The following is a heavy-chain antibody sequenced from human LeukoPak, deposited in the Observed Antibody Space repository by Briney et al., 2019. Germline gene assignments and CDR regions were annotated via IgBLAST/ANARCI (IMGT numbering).Heavy chain of an antibody. CDR3: ARRGDYYGSGSSPYYFDY. CDR2: ISAYNGNT. J-gene: IGHJ4*02. Sequence: ASVKVSCKASGYTFTSYGISWVRQAPGQGLEWMGWISAYNGNTNSAQKLQGRVTMTTDTSTSTAYMELRSLRSDDTAVYYCARRGDYYGSGSSPYYFDYWGQGTLVTVSS. V-gene: IGHV1-18*01. CDR1: GYTFTSYG. D-gene: IGHD3-10*01.